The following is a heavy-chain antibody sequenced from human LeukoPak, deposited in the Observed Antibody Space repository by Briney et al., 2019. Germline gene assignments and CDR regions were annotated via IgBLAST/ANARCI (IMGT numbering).Heavy chain of an antibody. V-gene: IGHV3-30-3*01. CDR3: ARNMYSSGWYGVDY. D-gene: IGHD6-19*01. CDR1: GFTFSSYA. Sequence: GGSLRLSCAASGFTFSSYAMHWVRQAAGKGLEWVAVISYDGSNKYYADSVKGRFTISRDNSKNTLYLQMNSLRAEDTAVYYCARNMYSSGWYGVDYWGQGTLVTVSS. CDR2: ISYDGSNK. J-gene: IGHJ4*02.